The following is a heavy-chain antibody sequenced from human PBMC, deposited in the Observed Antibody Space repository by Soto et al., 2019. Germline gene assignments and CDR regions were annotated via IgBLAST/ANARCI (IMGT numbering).Heavy chain of an antibody. CDR3: ARQVIARHGSGSHRWGLDY. D-gene: IGHD3-10*01. CDR2: IYYSGST. CDR1: GGSISSSSYY. Sequence: QLQLQESGPGLVKPSETLSLTCTVSGGSISSSSYYWGWIRQPPGKGLEWIGNIYYSGSTYYNPSLKSRVPISVDTSKNQFSLKLSSVTAADTAVYYCARQVIARHGSGSHRWGLDYWGQGTLVTVSS. V-gene: IGHV4-39*01. J-gene: IGHJ4*02.